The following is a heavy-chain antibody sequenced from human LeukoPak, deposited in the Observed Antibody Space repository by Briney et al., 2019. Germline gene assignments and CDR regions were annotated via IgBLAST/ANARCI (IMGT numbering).Heavy chain of an antibody. V-gene: IGHV3-48*03. CDR1: GFMFSSYE. CDR2: ISSSGSTI. D-gene: IGHD6-13*01. Sequence: PGRSLRLSCAASGFMFSSYEMNWVRQAPGKGLEWVSYISSSGSTIHYADSVKGRFTISRDNAKNSLYLQMNSLRAEDTAIYYCARETAAVNWGQGTVVTVSS. J-gene: IGHJ4*02. CDR3: ARETAAVN.